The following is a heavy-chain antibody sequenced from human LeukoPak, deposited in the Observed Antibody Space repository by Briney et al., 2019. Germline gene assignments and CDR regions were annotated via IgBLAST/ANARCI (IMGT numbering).Heavy chain of an antibody. J-gene: IGHJ4*02. CDR1: GYTFTGYY. CDR3: ARGERGRYRRGRGYSYGSFDY. CDR2: TNPNSGGT. D-gene: IGHD5-18*01. V-gene: IGHV1-2*02. Sequence: ASVKVSCKASGYTFTGYYMHWVRQAPGQGLEWMGWTNPNSGGTNYAQKFQGRVTMTRDTSISTAYMELSRLRSDDTAVYYCARGERGRYRRGRGYSYGSFDYWGQGTLVTVSS.